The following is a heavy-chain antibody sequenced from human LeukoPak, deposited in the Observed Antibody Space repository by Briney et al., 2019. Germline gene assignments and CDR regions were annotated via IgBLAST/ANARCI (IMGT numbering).Heavy chain of an antibody. D-gene: IGHD3-22*01. Sequence: PGRSLRLSCAASGFTFSYYTMHWVRQAPGKGLEWVAVISYDGSNEYYADSVKGRFTISRDNSKNTLYPQMNSLRVEDTAVYYCARVLNYYDSSGYYFSYWGQGTLVTVSS. CDR1: GFTFSYYT. CDR3: ARVLNYYDSSGYYFSY. J-gene: IGHJ4*02. V-gene: IGHV3-30-3*01. CDR2: ISYDGSNE.